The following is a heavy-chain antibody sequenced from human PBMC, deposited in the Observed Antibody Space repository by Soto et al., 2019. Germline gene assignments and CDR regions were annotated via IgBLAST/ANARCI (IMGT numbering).Heavy chain of an antibody. Sequence: QVQLQESGPGLLKPSQTLSLTCNVSGGYVNSGGFYWSWIRQPPGKGLEWIGYIFHSGSTFYTPSLNGRVTLSADTSKNQLSLNLRSVTVADTAVYYCARGGIAGNWFDPWGQGTLVTVSS. CDR2: IFHSGST. CDR1: GGYVNSGGFY. CDR3: ARGGIAGNWFDP. J-gene: IGHJ5*02. V-gene: IGHV4-31*03. D-gene: IGHD6-13*01.